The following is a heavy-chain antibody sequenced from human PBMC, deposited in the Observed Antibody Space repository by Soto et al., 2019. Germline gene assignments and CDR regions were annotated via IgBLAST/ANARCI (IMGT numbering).Heavy chain of an antibody. D-gene: IGHD3-22*01. CDR1: GYTFTSYG. V-gene: IGHV1-18*01. CDR2: ISAYNGNT. CDR3: ARDFRGYYYDSSGYFDY. J-gene: IGHJ4*02. Sequence: ASVKVSCKASGYTFTSYGISWVRQAPGQGLEWMGWISAYNGNTNYAQKLQGRVTMTTDTSTSTAYMELRSLRSDGTAVYYCARDFRGYYYDSSGYFDYWCQAKLVNVSS.